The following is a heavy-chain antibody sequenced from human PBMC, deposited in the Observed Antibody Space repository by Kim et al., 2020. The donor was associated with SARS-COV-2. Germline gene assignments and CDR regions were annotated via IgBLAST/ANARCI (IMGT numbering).Heavy chain of an antibody. CDR3: ARLMYCSGGSCSDY. V-gene: IGHV5-51*01. Sequence: SPSFQGQVTISADKSISTAYLQWSSLKASDTAMYYCARLMYCSGGSCSDYWGQGTLVTVSS. D-gene: IGHD2-15*01. J-gene: IGHJ4*02.